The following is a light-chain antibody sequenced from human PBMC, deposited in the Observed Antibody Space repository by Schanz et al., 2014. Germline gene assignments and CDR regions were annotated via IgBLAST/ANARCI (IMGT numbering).Light chain of an antibody. CDR3: QSYDSSLSAWV. CDR1: SSNIGAGYD. Sequence: QSVLTQPPSVSGAPGQRVTISCTGSSSNIGAGYDVHWYQQLPGTAPKLVIFGNTNRPSGVPDRFSGSKSGTSASLAIAGLQAEDEAVYYCQSYDSSLSAWVFGGGTKLTVL. V-gene: IGLV1-40*01. CDR2: GNT. J-gene: IGLJ3*02.